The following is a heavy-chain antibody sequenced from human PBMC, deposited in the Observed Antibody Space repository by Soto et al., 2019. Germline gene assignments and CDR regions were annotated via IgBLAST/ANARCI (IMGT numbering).Heavy chain of an antibody. V-gene: IGHV1-8*01. CDR1: GYTFTSYD. CDR2: TNPNSGHT. D-gene: IGHD3-22*01. CDR3: ARVKGYYDSRGYSYYFDS. Sequence: ASVKVSCKASGYTFTSYDINWVRQATGQGLEWMGWTNPNSGHTGSAQKFQGRVTMTKSTPMSTAYMELSSLRSEDTAVYYCARVKGYYDSRGYSYYFDSWGQGTLVTVSS. J-gene: IGHJ4*02.